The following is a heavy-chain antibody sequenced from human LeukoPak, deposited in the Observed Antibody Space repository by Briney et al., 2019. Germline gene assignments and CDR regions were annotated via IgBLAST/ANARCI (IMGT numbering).Heavy chain of an antibody. CDR1: GFTFSSYA. CDR2: ISYDGSNK. Sequence: PGRSLRLSCAASGFTFSSYAMHWVRQAPGKGLEWVAVISYDGSNKYHADSVKGRFTISRDNSKNTLCLQMNSLRAEDTAVYYCARERYSKLYFDYWGQGTLVIVAS. J-gene: IGHJ4*02. D-gene: IGHD3-9*01. CDR3: ARERYSKLYFDY. V-gene: IGHV3-30-3*01.